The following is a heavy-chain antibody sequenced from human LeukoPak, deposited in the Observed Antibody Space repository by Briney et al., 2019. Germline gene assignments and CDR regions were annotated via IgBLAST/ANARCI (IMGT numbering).Heavy chain of an antibody. Sequence: GGSLRLSCAASRFTFSNYGMHWVRQAPGKGLEWVAVIWYNGSNKYYADFVKGRFTISRDNSKNTLYLQMNSQRAEDTAVYYCARDTKSRGLAPDYFDYWGQGTLVTVSS. CDR2: IWYNGSNK. J-gene: IGHJ4*02. CDR1: RFTFSNYG. V-gene: IGHV3-33*01. D-gene: IGHD3-10*01. CDR3: ARDTKSRGLAPDYFDY.